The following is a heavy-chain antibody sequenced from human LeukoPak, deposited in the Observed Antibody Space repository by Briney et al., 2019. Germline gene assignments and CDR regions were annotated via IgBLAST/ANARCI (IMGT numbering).Heavy chain of an antibody. V-gene: IGHV4-34*01. CDR2: INYSGDT. D-gene: IGHD5-18*01. Sequence: PSETLSLTCAVYGGSISGYYWTWIRQSPGKGLEWIGEINYSGDTSYNPPLESRVSLSMDTSKKQFSLKLTSVTAADTGVYYCARKGGKGYGYGPSDFWGQGTLVTVSS. CDR3: ARKGGKGYGYGPSDF. CDR1: GGSISGYY. J-gene: IGHJ4*02.